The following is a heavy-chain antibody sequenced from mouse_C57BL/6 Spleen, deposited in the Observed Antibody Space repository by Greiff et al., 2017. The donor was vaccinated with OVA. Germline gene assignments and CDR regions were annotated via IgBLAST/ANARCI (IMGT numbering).Heavy chain of an antibody. CDR3: TRREFITTVVATRGFAY. V-gene: IGHV1-15*01. CDR2: IDPETGGT. D-gene: IGHD1-1*01. Sequence: QVQLKQSGAELVRPGASVTLSCKASGYTFTDYEMHWVKQTPVHGLEWIGAIDPETGGTAYNQKFKGKAILTADKSSSTAYMELRSLTSEDSAVYYCTRREFITTVVATRGFAYWGQGTLVTVSA. J-gene: IGHJ3*01. CDR1: GYTFTDYE.